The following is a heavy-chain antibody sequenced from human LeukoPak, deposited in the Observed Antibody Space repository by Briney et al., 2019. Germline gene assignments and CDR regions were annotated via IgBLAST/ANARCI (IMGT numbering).Heavy chain of an antibody. D-gene: IGHD6-19*01. CDR1: GFTFSTYS. J-gene: IGHJ4*02. Sequence: GGSLRLSCAASGFTFSTYSMNWVRQAPGKGLEWVSSISSSSTYIYYADSVKGRFTISRDNAKNSLYLQMDSLRAEDTAVYYCARDLNTGYSSGWYIDYWGQGTLVTVSS. CDR2: ISSSSTYI. CDR3: ARDLNTGYSSGWYIDY. V-gene: IGHV3-21*01.